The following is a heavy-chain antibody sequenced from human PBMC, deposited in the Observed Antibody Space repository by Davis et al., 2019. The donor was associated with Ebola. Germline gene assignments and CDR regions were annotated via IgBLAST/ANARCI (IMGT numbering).Heavy chain of an antibody. Sequence: GESLKISCAASGFTFSSYWMHWVHQTPGKGLVWVSGIKSDGSSTTYADSVKGRFTISRDNAKNTLYLQMNSLRAEDTAVYYCAKDLAVFSSYYYGMDVWGQGTTVTVSS. CDR3: AKDLAVFSSYYYGMDV. CDR2: IKSDGSST. J-gene: IGHJ6*02. CDR1: GFTFSSYW. D-gene: IGHD2-8*01. V-gene: IGHV3-74*01.